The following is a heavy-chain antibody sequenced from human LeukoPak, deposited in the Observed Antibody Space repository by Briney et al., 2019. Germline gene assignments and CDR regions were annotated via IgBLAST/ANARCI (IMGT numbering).Heavy chain of an antibody. J-gene: IGHJ3*02. Sequence: GGSLRLSCAASGFTFSSYSMNWVRQAPGKGLEWVAVISYDGSNKYYADSVKGRFTISRDNSKNTLYLQMNSLRAEDTAVYYCAKVGGSYSDAFDIWGQGTMVTVSS. CDR1: GFTFSSYS. V-gene: IGHV3-30*18. CDR3: AKVGGSYSDAFDI. D-gene: IGHD1-26*01. CDR2: ISYDGSNK.